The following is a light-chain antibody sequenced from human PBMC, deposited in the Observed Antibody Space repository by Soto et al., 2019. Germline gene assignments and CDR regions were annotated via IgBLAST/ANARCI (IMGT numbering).Light chain of an antibody. CDR2: AAS. CDR3: HQYDSSPLT. V-gene: IGKV3-20*01. J-gene: IGKJ4*01. Sequence: EIVLTQSPGTLSLSPGERATLSCRASQSVSSSYLAWYQQKPGQAPRLFIYAASSRATGIPDRFSGSGSGTDFTLTISRLEPEDFAVYYCHQYDSSPLTFGGGTKVEIK. CDR1: QSVSSSY.